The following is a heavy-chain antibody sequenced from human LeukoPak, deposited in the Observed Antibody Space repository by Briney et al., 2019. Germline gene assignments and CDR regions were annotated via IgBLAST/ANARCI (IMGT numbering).Heavy chain of an antibody. CDR2: IIPIFGTA. D-gene: IGHD6-6*01. J-gene: IGHJ3*02. Sequence: SSVKVSCKASGGTFSSYAISWVRQAPGQGLEWMGRIIPIFGTANCAQKFQGRVTITTDESTSTAYMELSSLRSEDTAVYYCARAASSIAARPTGAFDIWGQGTMVTVSS. CDR3: ARAASSIAARPTGAFDI. V-gene: IGHV1-69*05. CDR1: GGTFSSYA.